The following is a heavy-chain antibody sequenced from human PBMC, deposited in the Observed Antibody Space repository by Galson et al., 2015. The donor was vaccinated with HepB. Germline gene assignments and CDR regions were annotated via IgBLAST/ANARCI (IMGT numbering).Heavy chain of an antibody. Sequence: SLRLSCAASGFTFSSYSMNWVRQAPGKGLEWVSSISSSSSYIYYADSVKGRFTISRDNAKNSLYLQMNSLRAEDTAVYYCARASEVGATLPGWFDPWGQGTLVTVSS. CDR1: GFTFSSYS. CDR2: ISSSSSYI. V-gene: IGHV3-21*01. D-gene: IGHD1-26*01. CDR3: ARASEVGATLPGWFDP. J-gene: IGHJ5*02.